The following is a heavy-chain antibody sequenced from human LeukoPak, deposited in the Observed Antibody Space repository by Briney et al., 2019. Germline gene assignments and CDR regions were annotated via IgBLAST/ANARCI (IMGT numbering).Heavy chain of an antibody. CDR2: INHSGST. Sequence: SETLSLTCAVYSGSFSGYHWTWIRQPPGKGLEWIGQINHSGSTNYNPSLKSRVTMSVDTSKNQFSLKLSSVTAADTAVYYCARGWGAARHLYFDYWGQGTLVTVSS. J-gene: IGHJ4*02. CDR1: SGSFSGYH. V-gene: IGHV4-34*01. CDR3: ARGWGAARHLYFDY. D-gene: IGHD6-6*01.